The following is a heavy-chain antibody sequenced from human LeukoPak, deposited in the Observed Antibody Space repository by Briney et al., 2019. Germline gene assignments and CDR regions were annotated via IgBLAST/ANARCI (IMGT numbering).Heavy chain of an antibody. CDR3: AKTGGYQLLSAYYYYYGTDV. D-gene: IGHD2-2*01. CDR1: GFTFSSYA. V-gene: IGHV3-23*01. CDR2: ISGSGGST. Sequence: GGSLRLSCAASGFTFSSYAMSWVRQAPGKGLEWVSAISGSGGSTYYADSVKGRFTISRDNSKNTLYLQMNSLRAEDTTVYYCAKTGGYQLLSAYYYYYGTDVWGQGTTVTVSS. J-gene: IGHJ6*02.